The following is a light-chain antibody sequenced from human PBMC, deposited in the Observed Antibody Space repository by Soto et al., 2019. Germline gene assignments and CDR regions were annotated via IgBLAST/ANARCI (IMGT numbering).Light chain of an antibody. CDR3: QSYNTYSVT. Sequence: DFQMTQSPSTLSASIGDRVTITCRASQSISNWLAWYQLKPGKAPKLLIYAASSLQSGVPSRFRGSGSGTEFTLTINSLQSDDFATYFCQSYNTYSVTFGGGTKVEIK. CDR1: QSISNW. V-gene: IGKV1-5*01. CDR2: AAS. J-gene: IGKJ4*01.